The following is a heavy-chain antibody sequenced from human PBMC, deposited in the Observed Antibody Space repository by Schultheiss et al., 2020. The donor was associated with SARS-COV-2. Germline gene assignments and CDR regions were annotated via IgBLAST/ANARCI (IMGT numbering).Heavy chain of an antibody. CDR2: IYYSGST. CDR3: ASSPNYYDSSGSVN. CDR1: GGSISSYY. J-gene: IGHJ4*02. V-gene: IGHV4-59*08. D-gene: IGHD3-22*01. Sequence: ETLSLTCTVSGGSISSYYWSWIRQPPGKGLEWIGYIYYSGSTNYNPSLKSRVTISVDTSKNQFSLKLSSVTAADTAVYYCASSPNYYDSSGSVNWGQGTLVTVSS.